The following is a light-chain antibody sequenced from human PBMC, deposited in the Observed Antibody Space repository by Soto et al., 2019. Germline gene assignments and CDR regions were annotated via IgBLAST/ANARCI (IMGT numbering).Light chain of an antibody. V-gene: IGKV3-11*01. CDR2: DAS. CDR3: HQRSTWPFT. Sequence: EIVLTQSPATLSLSPGERATLSCRASQSISSYLAWYQQKPDQAPRLLIYDASNRATGIPARFSGSASGTDYTLTISSLEPEDSAVYYCHQRSTWPFTFGPGTKVDSK. CDR1: QSISSY. J-gene: IGKJ3*01.